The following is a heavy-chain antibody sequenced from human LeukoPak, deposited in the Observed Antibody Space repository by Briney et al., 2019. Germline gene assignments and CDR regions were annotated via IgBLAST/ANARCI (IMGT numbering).Heavy chain of an antibody. Sequence: GASVKVSCKASGYTFTSYGISWVRQAPGQGLEWMGWISAYNGNTNYAQKLQGRVTMTTDTSTSTAYMELRSLRSDDTAVYYCARDLGSSSSSSLLDYWGQGTLVTVSS. D-gene: IGHD6-6*01. CDR1: GYTFTSYG. V-gene: IGHV1-18*01. CDR3: ARDLGSSSSSSLLDY. J-gene: IGHJ4*02. CDR2: ISAYNGNT.